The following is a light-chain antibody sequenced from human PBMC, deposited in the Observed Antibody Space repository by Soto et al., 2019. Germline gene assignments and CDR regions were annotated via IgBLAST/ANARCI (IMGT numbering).Light chain of an antibody. Sequence: ALTQPSSLSVSPGQSINIAFSGTSSDVGSYDHVAWYQQSPGKTPKLMIYEVSNRPSGVSSRFSGSKSGNTASLTISGLQAEDEADYYCISYTGSSTSYVFGSGTKVTVL. V-gene: IGLV2-14*01. CDR1: SSDVGSYDH. CDR2: EVS. J-gene: IGLJ1*01. CDR3: ISYTGSSTSYV.